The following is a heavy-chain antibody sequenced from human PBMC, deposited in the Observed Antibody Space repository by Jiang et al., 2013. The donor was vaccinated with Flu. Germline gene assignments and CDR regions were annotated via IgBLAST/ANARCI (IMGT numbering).Heavy chain of an antibody. CDR3: ARDRDTAMRADYFDY. CDR2: IIPILGIA. D-gene: IGHD5-18*01. Sequence: GIIPILGIANYAQKFQGRVTITADKSTSTAYMELSSLRSEDTAVYYCARDRDTAMRADYFDYWGQGTLVTVSS. V-gene: IGHV1-69*10. J-gene: IGHJ4*02.